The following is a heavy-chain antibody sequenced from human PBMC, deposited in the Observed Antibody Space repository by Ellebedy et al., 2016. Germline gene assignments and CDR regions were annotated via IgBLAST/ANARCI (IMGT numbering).Heavy chain of an antibody. CDR1: GDSVSSNSAA. D-gene: IGHD4-17*01. CDR2: TYYRSKWYN. V-gene: IGHV6-1*01. Sequence: SQTLSLTCAISGDSVSSNSAAWNWIRQSPSRGLEWLGRTYYRSKWYNDYAESVKSRITINPHTTKNHFSLLLNSVTPEDTAVYYCTRGRMNDYGDHYYYGMDVWGQGTTVIVS. J-gene: IGHJ6*02. CDR3: TRGRMNDYGDHYYYGMDV.